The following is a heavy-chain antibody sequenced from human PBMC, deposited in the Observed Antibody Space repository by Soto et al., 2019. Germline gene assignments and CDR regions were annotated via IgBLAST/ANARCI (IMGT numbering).Heavy chain of an antibody. D-gene: IGHD6-13*01. J-gene: IGHJ5*02. Sequence: GAPVKVSCRASGYTFTSYGISWGRQAPGQGLEWMGWISAYNGNTNYAQKLQGRVTMTTDTSTSTAYMELRSLRSDDTAVYYCARDSYVAAAVYFGWFDPWGQGTLVTVSS. V-gene: IGHV1-18*01. CDR1: GYTFTSYG. CDR3: ARDSYVAAAVYFGWFDP. CDR2: ISAYNGNT.